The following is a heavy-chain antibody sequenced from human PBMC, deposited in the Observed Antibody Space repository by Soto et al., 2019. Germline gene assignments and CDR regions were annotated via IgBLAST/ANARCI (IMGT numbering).Heavy chain of an antibody. Sequence: SETLSLTCTASSDSISSYYWSWIRQPPGKRLEWIGYISYSGSTDYNPSLKSRVTVLGDTSKNQFSLKVSSVTAADTAVYYCARGTSWQLPFDYWGQGTLVTVSS. V-gene: IGHV4-59*01. D-gene: IGHD6-13*01. CDR2: ISYSGST. J-gene: IGHJ4*02. CDR3: ARGTSWQLPFDY. CDR1: SDSISSYY.